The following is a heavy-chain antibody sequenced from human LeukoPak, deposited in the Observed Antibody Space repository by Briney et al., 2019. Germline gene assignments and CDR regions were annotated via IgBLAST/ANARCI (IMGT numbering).Heavy chain of an antibody. CDR1: GFTFSSYS. CDR3: ARRVRGVTYYFDY. V-gene: IGHV3-48*01. CDR2: ISSSSSTI. J-gene: IGHJ4*02. D-gene: IGHD3-10*01. Sequence: GGSLRLSCAASGFTFSSYSMNWVRQAPGKGLEWVSYISSSSSTIYYADSVKGRFTIYRDNAKNSLYLQMNSLRAEDTAVYYCARRVRGVTYYFDYWGQGTLVTVSS.